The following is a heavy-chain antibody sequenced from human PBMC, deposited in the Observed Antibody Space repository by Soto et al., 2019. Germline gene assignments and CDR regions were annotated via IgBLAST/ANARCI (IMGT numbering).Heavy chain of an antibody. CDR3: AKDIITMVRGVIFAFDI. V-gene: IGHV3-9*01. Sequence: GGSLRLSCAASGFTFDDYAMHWVRQAPGKGLEWVSGISWNSGSIGYADSVKGRFTISRDNAKNSLYLQMNSLRAEDTALYYCAKDIITMVRGVIFAFDILGQGTMVTVSS. J-gene: IGHJ3*02. D-gene: IGHD3-10*01. CDR1: GFTFDDYA. CDR2: ISWNSGSI.